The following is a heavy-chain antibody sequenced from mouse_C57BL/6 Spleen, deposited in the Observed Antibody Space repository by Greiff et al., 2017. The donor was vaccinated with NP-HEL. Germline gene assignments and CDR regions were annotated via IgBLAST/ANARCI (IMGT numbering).Heavy chain of an antibody. J-gene: IGHJ1*03. CDR1: GYSFTDYN. CDR2: INPNYGTT. CDR3: ARSWSGRTSWYFDV. D-gene: IGHD6-1*01. Sequence: VQLQQSGPELVQPGASVKISCKASGYSFTDYNMNWVKQSNGKSLEWIGVINPNYGTTSYNQKFKGKATLTVDQSSSTAYMQLNSLTSEDSAVYYCARSWSGRTSWYFDVWGTGTTVTVSS. V-gene: IGHV1-39*01.